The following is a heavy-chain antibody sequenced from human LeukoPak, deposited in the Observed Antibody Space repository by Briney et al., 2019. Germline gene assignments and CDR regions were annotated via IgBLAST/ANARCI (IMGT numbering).Heavy chain of an antibody. D-gene: IGHD3-10*01. CDR1: GFTFSSYE. J-gene: IGHJ4*02. V-gene: IGHV3-48*03. Sequence: GRSLRLSSAAPGFTFSSYEMNWVRQPPGKGPHHISYISSSGNITYYADSVKARFTISRDNAKKSLYLQMNSLRVEDTAVYYCARADNYGSGSYPDYWGQGTLVTVSS. CDR3: ARADNYGSGSYPDY. CDR2: ISSSGNIT.